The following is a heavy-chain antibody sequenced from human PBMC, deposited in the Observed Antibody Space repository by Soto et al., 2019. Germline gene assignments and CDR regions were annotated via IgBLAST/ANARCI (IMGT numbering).Heavy chain of an antibody. J-gene: IGHJ6*02. D-gene: IGHD4-17*01. Sequence: GGSLRLSCAASGFTFSSYGMHWVRQAPGKGLEWVAVIWYDGSNKYYADSVKGRFTISRDNSKNTLYLQMNSLRAEDTAVYYCARGLQVTTKYRRNSENYYYYGMDVWGQGTTVTVSS. CDR2: IWYDGSNK. CDR3: ARGLQVTTKYRRNSENYYYYGMDV. V-gene: IGHV3-33*01. CDR1: GFTFSSYG.